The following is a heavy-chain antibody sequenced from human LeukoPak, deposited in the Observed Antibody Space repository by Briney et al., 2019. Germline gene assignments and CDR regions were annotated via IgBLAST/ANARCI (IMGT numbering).Heavy chain of an antibody. CDR2: IKEDGFDK. CDR1: GFTFSSYW. D-gene: IGHD1-26*01. J-gene: IGHJ5*02. V-gene: IGHV3-7*01. CDR3: ARAYSGRYGP. Sequence: GGSLTLSCAASGFTFSSYWMSWVRQAPGKGLERVANIKEDGFDKYYVDSLKGRFTISRDNAKNSLNLQMNSLTVEDTAVYYCARAYSGRYGPWGQGTLVTVSS.